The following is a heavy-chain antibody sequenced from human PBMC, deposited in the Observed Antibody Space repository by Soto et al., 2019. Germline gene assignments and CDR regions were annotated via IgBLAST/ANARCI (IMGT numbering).Heavy chain of an antibody. CDR3: ARTSSGTREGFDP. CDR2: INPNNGNT. V-gene: IGHV1-8*01. Sequence: QVQLVQSGAEVKKPGASVKVSCKAPGYTFTSYDINWVRQATGQGLEWMGWINPNNGNTGYAQKFQGRVTLTRSTSISTAYMELSSLRSDDTAVYYCARTSSGTREGFDPWGQGTLVTVSS. D-gene: IGHD1-7*01. CDR1: GYTFTSYD. J-gene: IGHJ5*02.